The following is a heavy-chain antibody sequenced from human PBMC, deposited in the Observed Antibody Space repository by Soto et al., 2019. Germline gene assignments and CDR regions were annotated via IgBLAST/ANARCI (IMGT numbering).Heavy chain of an antibody. J-gene: IGHJ6*02. CDR2: MNPNSGNT. CDR1: GYTFTSYD. Sequence: QVQLVQSGAEVKKHGASVKVSCKASGYTFTSYDINWVRQATGQGLGWRGWMNPNSGNTVYAQKFQGRVTMTRNTCISTAYLELSSPRGEDTAVYYCARESTGTTSMDVWGQGTTVTVSS. V-gene: IGHV1-8*01. D-gene: IGHD1-1*01. CDR3: ARESTGTTSMDV.